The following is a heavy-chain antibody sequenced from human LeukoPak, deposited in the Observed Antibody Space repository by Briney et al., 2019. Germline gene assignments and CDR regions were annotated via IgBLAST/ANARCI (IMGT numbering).Heavy chain of an antibody. CDR2: IIPIFGTA. CDR1: GGTFSSCA. CDR3: ARDYYDSSGYYYFDY. J-gene: IGHJ4*02. Sequence: SVKVSCKASGGTFSSCAISWVRQAPGQGLEWMGGIIPIFGTANYAQKFQGRVTITTDESTSTAYMELSSLRSEHTAVYYCARDYYDSSGYYYFDYWGQGTLVTVSS. D-gene: IGHD3-22*01. V-gene: IGHV1-69*05.